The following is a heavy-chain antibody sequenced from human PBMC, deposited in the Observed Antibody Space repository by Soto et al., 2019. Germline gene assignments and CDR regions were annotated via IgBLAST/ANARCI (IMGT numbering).Heavy chain of an antibody. CDR1: GYSFTSYW. CDR3: AGHWKDTAMTYYYYYGMDV. V-gene: IGHV5-51*01. D-gene: IGHD5-18*01. J-gene: IGHJ6*02. Sequence: PGESLKISCKGSGYSFTSYWIGWVRQMPGKGLEWMGIIYPGDSDTRYSPSFQGQVTISADKSISTAYLQWSSLKASDTAMYYCAGHWKDTAMTYYYYYGMDVWGQGTTVTVSS. CDR2: IYPGDSDT.